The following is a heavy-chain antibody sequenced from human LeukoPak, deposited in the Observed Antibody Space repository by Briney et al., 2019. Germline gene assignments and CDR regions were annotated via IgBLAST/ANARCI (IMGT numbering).Heavy chain of an antibody. J-gene: IGHJ4*02. CDR1: GFTFSVAW. CDR3: TTLYYYDSSGYYYVHGVGFDY. CDR2: IKSNSDGGTT. D-gene: IGHD3-22*01. Sequence: PGGSLRLSCAASGFTFSVAWMIWVRQAPGKGLEWVGRIKSNSDGGTTDYAAPVKGRFTISRDDSKNTLYLQMNSLKTEDTAVYYCTTLYYYDSSGYYYVHGVGFDYWGQGTLVTVSS. V-gene: IGHV3-15*01.